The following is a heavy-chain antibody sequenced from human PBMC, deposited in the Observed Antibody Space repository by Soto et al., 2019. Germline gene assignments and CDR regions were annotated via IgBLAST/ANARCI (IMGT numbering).Heavy chain of an antibody. CDR2: INAGNGNT. V-gene: IGHV1-3*01. J-gene: IGHJ6*02. CDR1: GYTFTSYA. CDR3: ARDQQLGSYYYYGMDV. D-gene: IGHD6-13*01. Sequence: ASVKVSRKASGYTFTSYAMHWVRQAPGQRLEWMGWINAGNGNTKYSQKFQGRVTITRDTSASTAYMELSSLRSEDTAVYYCARDQQLGSYYYYGMDVWGQGTTVTVSS.